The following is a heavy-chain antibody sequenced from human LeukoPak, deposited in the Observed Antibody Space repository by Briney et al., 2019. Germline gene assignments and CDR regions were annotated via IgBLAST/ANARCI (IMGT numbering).Heavy chain of an antibody. CDR3: ARAGATNWFDP. Sequence: PGRSLRLSCAASGFTLSRYGMHWVRQAPGKGLEWVADIWSDGNNKYYADSVKGRFTISRDNAKNSLYLQMNSLRAEDTAVYYCARAGATNWFDPWGQGTLVTVSS. V-gene: IGHV3-33*01. CDR2: IWSDGNNK. D-gene: IGHD1-26*01. J-gene: IGHJ5*02. CDR1: GFTLSRYG.